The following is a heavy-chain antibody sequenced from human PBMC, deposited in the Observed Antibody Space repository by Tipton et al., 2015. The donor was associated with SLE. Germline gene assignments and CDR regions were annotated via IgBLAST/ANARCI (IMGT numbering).Heavy chain of an antibody. V-gene: IGHV1-8*02. CDR2: MNPNSGNT. D-gene: IGHD5-12*01. CDR1: GYTFTTYG. Sequence: VQLVQSGVEVKKPGASVRVSCKASGYTFTTYGISWVRQATGQGLEWMGSMNPNSGNTVYAQRFLVRVTMTRNTSISTAYMELTSLRSGDTAVYHCARAGGRATEYGMDVWGQGTTVIVSS. J-gene: IGHJ6*02. CDR3: ARAGGRATEYGMDV.